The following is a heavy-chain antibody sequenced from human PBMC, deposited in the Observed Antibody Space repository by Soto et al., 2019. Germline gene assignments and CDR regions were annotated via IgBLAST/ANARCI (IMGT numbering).Heavy chain of an antibody. J-gene: IGHJ6*02. V-gene: IGHV4-39*01. D-gene: IGHD6-13*01. CDR1: GGSISSSSYY. Sequence: SETLSLTCTVSGGSISSSSYYWGWIRQPPGKGLEWIGSIYYSGSTYYNPSLKSRVTISVDTSKNQFSLKLSSVTAADTAVYYCARRYSSSWKPNYYYYGMDVWGQGTTVTVSS. CDR3: ARRYSSSWKPNYYYYGMDV. CDR2: IYYSGST.